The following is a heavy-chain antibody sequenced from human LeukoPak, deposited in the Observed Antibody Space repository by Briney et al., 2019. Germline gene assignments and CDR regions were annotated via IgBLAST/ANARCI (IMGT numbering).Heavy chain of an antibody. CDR2: ISYSGRT. CDR3: ARGDQDTAMVQFDF. J-gene: IGHJ4*02. Sequence: SETLSLTCTVSGGSISGSIYYWGWIRQPPGQGLEYIGSISYSGRTYYNPFLKSRVTISVDTSKNQFSLRLSSVTAADTAVYYCARGDQDTAMVQFDFWDQGTLVTVSS. D-gene: IGHD5-18*01. CDR1: GGSISGSIYY. V-gene: IGHV4-39*07.